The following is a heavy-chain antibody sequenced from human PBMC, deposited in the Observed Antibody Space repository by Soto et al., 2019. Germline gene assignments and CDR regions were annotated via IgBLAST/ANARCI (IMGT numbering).Heavy chain of an antibody. J-gene: IGHJ3*02. CDR2: ISYDGSNK. CDR3: ARGANGYYYQGAAFDI. V-gene: IGHV3-30-3*01. Sequence: QVQLVESGGGVVQPGRSLRLSCAASGFTFSSYAMHWVRQAPGKGLEWVAVISYDGSNKYYADSVKGRFTISRDNSKNTLYLQMNSLRAEDTAVYYCARGANGYYYQGAAFDIWGQGTMVTVSS. CDR1: GFTFSSYA. D-gene: IGHD5-18*01.